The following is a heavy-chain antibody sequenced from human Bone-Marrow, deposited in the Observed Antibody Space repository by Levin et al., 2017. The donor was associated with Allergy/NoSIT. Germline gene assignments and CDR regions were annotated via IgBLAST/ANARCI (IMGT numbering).Heavy chain of an antibody. J-gene: IGHJ5*02. Sequence: ASVKVSCKASGGTFSSYAISWVRQAPGQGLEWMGGIIPIFGTANYAQKFQGRVTITADKSTSTAYMELSSLRSEDTAVYYCARETQWLLSPPLNWFDPWGQGTLVTVSS. CDR3: ARETQWLLSPPLNWFDP. V-gene: IGHV1-69*06. CDR2: IIPIFGTA. D-gene: IGHD3-3*01. CDR1: GGTFSSYA.